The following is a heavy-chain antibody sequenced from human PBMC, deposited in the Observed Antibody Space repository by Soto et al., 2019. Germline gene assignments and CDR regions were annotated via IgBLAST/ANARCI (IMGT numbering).Heavy chain of an antibody. CDR3: ARSYSSSRDFDY. V-gene: IGHV1-8*02. Sequence: ASVKVSCKASGYTFTSYDINWVRQATGQGLEWMGWMNPNSGNTGYAQKFQGRVTMTRNTSISTAYMELSSLRSEDTAVYYCARSYSSSRDFDYWGQGTLVTVSS. D-gene: IGHD6-6*01. CDR1: GYTFTSYD. J-gene: IGHJ4*02. CDR2: MNPNSGNT.